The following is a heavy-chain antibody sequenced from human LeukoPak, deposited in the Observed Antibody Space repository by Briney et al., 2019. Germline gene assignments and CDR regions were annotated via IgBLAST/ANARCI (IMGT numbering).Heavy chain of an antibody. CDR1: GGSISSYY. D-gene: IGHD3-10*01. CDR2: IYYSGST. V-gene: IGHV4-59*01. Sequence: SETLSLTCTVSGGSISSYYWSWIRQPPGKGLEWIGYIYYSGSTNYNPSLKSRVTISVDTSKNQFSLKLSSVTAADTAVYYCARGIEWFGELLSNWFDPWGQGTLVTVSS. CDR3: ARGIEWFGELLSNWFDP. J-gene: IGHJ5*02.